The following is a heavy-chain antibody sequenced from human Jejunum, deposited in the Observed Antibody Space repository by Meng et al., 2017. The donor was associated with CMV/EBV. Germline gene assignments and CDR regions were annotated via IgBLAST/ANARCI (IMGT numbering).Heavy chain of an antibody. CDR1: GGSLDTGGNF. CDR3: ARLLWSGDVCFDY. CDR2: IYYFRGGT. Sequence: GGSLDTGGNFWSWIRLRPGKGLEWIGNIYYFRGGTNYRPSFKSRVTISMDTSKNQFSLKLTSVTAADTAIYYCARLLWSGDVCFDYWGQGTLVTVSS. D-gene: IGHD3-3*01. J-gene: IGHJ4*02. V-gene: IGHV4-31*02.